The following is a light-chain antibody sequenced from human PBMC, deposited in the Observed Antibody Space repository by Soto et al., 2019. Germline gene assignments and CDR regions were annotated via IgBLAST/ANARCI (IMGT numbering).Light chain of an antibody. CDR2: DVS. V-gene: IGLV2-14*03. Sequence: QSALTQPASVSGSPGQSITISCAGTSADIGAFNYISWYQHHPGKAPKLLIYDVSDRPSGVSTRFSASKSANTASLTISGLQAVYEADYYCPSYSTSSALVFGGGTKLTDL. J-gene: IGLJ2*01. CDR1: SADIGAFNY. CDR3: PSYSTSSALV.